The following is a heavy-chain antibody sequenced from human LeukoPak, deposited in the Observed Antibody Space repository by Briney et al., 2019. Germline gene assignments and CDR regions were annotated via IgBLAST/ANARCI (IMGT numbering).Heavy chain of an antibody. CDR1: GFTFSSYA. D-gene: IGHD2-2*01. V-gene: IGHV3-21*01. CDR3: ARAHSSTSWRKPYDY. Sequence: GGSLRLSCAASGFTFSSYAMSWVRQAPGKGLEWVSSISSSSSYIYYSDSVKGRFTISRDNAKNSLYLQMNSLRAEDTAVYYCARAHSSTSWRKPYDYWGKGTLVTVSS. CDR2: ISSSSSYI. J-gene: IGHJ4*02.